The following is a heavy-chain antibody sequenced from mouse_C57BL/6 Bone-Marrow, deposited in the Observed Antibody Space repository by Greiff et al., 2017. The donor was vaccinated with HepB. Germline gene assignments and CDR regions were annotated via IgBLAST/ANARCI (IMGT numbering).Heavy chain of an antibody. V-gene: IGHV5-4*01. D-gene: IGHD2-4*01. CDR3: ARDRGYDYAHYFDY. CDR2: ISDGGSYT. Sequence: DVHLVESGGGLVKPGGSLKLSCAASGFTFSSYAMSWVRQTPEKRLEWVATISDGGSYTYYPDNVKGRFTISRDNAKNNLYLQMRHLKSEDTAMYYCARDRGYDYAHYFDYWGQGTTLTVSS. J-gene: IGHJ2*01. CDR1: GFTFSSYA.